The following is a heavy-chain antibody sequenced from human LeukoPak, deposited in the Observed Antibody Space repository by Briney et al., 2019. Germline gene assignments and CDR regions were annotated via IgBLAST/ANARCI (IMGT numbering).Heavy chain of an antibody. Sequence: GGSLRLSCAPSGFTVSDYAMSWVRQAPGKGLEWVSSIGHTLGSTYYTESVKGRFIISRDSSKNTVFLRMNSPRADDTAVYYCAKDPFYYGTGGPTWGQGTLVTVSS. D-gene: IGHD3-10*01. J-gene: IGHJ4*02. CDR3: AKDPFYYGTGGPT. V-gene: IGHV3-23*01. CDR1: GFTVSDYA. CDR2: IGHTLGST.